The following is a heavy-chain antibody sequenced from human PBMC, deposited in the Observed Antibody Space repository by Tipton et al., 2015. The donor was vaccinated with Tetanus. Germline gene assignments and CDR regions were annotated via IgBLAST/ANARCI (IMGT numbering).Heavy chain of an antibody. V-gene: IGHV4-39*02. D-gene: IGHD3-3*01. Sequence: TLSLTCTVSGGSISDKKYYWGWIRQPPGKGLEWIASIYFKGDTYYSPSLKSRLTIAVDTSQNLFSLRLSSVTAADSAVYYCARANYESSKKGPFDSWGQGTLVIVSS. CDR3: ARANYESSKKGPFDS. CDR1: GGSISDKKYY. J-gene: IGHJ4*02. CDR2: IYFKGDT.